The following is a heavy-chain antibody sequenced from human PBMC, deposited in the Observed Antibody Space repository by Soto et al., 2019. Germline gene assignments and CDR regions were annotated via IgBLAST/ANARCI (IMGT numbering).Heavy chain of an antibody. V-gene: IGHV5-51*01. J-gene: IGHJ6*02. CDR3: ARSAAAESLNSYYYGMDV. CDR2: IYPGDSDT. CDR1: GYSFTSYW. Sequence: GESLKISCKGSGYSFTSYWIGWVRQMPGKGLEWMGIIYPGDSDTRYSPSFQGQVTISADKSISTAYLQWSSLKASDTAMYYCARSAAAESLNSYYYGMDVWGQGTTVTVSS. D-gene: IGHD6-13*01.